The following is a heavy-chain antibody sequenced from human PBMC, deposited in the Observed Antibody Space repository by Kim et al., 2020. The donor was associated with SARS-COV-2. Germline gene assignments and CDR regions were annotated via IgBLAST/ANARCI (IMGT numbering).Heavy chain of an antibody. J-gene: IGHJ5*02. CDR1: GGSFSGYY. CDR2: INHSGST. V-gene: IGHV4-34*01. Sequence: SETLSLTCAVYGGSFSGYYWSWIRQPPGKGLEWIGEINHSGSTNYNPSLKSRVTISVDTSKNQFSLKLSSVTAADTAVYYCASYDFWSGYSGPWGQGTLVTVSS. D-gene: IGHD3-3*01. CDR3: ASYDFWSGYSGP.